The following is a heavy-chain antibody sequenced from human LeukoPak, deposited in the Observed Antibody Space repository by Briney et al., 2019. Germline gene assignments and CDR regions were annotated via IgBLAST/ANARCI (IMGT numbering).Heavy chain of an antibody. D-gene: IGHD6-19*01. CDR1: GCTFSSYW. V-gene: IGHV3-7*01. CDR3: ARAGYTSGYDY. CDR2: IKEDGSDK. Sequence: GGSLTLSCPASGCTFSSYWMGWVRQAPGTGLEGLANIKEDGSDKYYVASVKGRFTISRDNAKNSLYLQMNNLRVEEPAVDYCARAGYTSGYDYWGQGTLVTVSS. J-gene: IGHJ4*02.